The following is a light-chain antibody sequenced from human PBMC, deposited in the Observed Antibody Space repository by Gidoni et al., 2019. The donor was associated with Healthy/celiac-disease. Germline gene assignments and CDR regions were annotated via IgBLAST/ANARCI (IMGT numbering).Light chain of an antibody. CDR1: QSISSY. J-gene: IGKJ1*01. V-gene: IGKV1-39*01. Sequence: DIQMTQSPSSLSASVGDRVTITCRASQSISSYLNWYQQKPGKAPKLLIYAASSLQSGVPSMFRRSGSGTDFTLTISSLQPEDFSTYYCQQSYSTPWTFGQGTKVEIK. CDR2: AAS. CDR3: QQSYSTPWT.